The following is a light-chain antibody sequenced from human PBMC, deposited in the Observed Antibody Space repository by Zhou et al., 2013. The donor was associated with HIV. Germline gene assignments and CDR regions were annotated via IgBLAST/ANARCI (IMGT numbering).Light chain of an antibody. V-gene: IGKV1-17*01. CDR1: QDIRDA. J-gene: IGKJ1*01. Sequence: DIQMTQSPSSLSASVGDRVTITCRASQDIRDALNWYQQKAGQAPRRLIYDAATLHSGVPPRFSGSGSGTQFTLTISSLQLEDFGTYYCLQHNSFPQTFGQGTKVEIK. CDR3: LQHNSFPQT. CDR2: DAA.